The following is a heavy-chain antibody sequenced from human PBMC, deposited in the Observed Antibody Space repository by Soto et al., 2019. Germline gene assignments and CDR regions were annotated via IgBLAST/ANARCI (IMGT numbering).Heavy chain of an antibody. D-gene: IGHD3-16*01. V-gene: IGHV1-46*01. CDR1: GYTFTSYY. CDR3: ARDPTFYRGEFDP. Sequence: ASVKVSCKASGYTFTSYYMHWVRQAPGQGLEWMGIINPSGGSTSYAQKFQGRVTMTRDTSTSTAYMELRSLRSDDTAVYYCARDPTFYRGEFDPWGQGTLVTVSS. CDR2: INPSGGST. J-gene: IGHJ5*02.